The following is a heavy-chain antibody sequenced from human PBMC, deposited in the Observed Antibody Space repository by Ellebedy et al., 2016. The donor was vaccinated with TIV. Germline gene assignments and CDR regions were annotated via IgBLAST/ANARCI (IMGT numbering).Heavy chain of an antibody. CDR1: GFTFSRYA. CDR2: IVGNGAH. Sequence: GESLKISCAASGFTFSRYAMTWVRQAPGKGLEWVSGIVGNGAHVYADSVKVRFTVARDNSKNILYLQMDSLGVEDTSVYYCEKEISARSSNGWPLDSWGQGTLVTVTS. D-gene: IGHD6-19*01. CDR3: EKEISARSSNGWPLDS. V-gene: IGHV3-23*01. J-gene: IGHJ4*02.